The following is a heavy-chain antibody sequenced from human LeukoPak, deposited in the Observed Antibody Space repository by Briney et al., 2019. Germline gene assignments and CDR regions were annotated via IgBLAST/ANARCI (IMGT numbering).Heavy chain of an antibody. CDR2: IIPILGIA. D-gene: IGHD3-10*01. CDR3: ARNHGSNYFDY. Sequence: ASVKVSCKASGGTFSSYAISWVRQAPGQGLEWMGRIIPILGIANYAQKFQGRVTITADKSTSTAYMELSSLRSEDTAVYYCARNHGSNYFDYWGQGTLVTVSS. J-gene: IGHJ4*02. V-gene: IGHV1-69*04. CDR1: GGTFSSYA.